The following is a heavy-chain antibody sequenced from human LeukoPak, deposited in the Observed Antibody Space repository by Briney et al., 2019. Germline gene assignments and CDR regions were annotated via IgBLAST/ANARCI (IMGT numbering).Heavy chain of an antibody. CDR2: MNPNSGNT. V-gene: IGHV1-8*01. CDR3: ARDPSFIAAAGRFDP. J-gene: IGHJ5*02. D-gene: IGHD6-13*01. Sequence: GASVKVSCKASGYTFTSYDINWVRQATGQGLEWMGWMNPNSGNTGYAQKFQGRVTMTRNTSISTAYMELRSLRSDDTAVYYCARDPSFIAAAGRFDPWGQGTLVTVSS. CDR1: GYTFTSYD.